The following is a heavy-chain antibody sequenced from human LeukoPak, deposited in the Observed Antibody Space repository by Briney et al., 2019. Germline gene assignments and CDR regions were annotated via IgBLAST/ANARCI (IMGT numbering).Heavy chain of an antibody. CDR3: AKDSPRVYSSSWYIADNPDY. CDR1: GFIFSNYA. J-gene: IGHJ4*02. CDR2: IRYDGSHK. Sequence: PGGSLRLSCAASGFIFSNYAIHWVRQAPGKGLEWVAFIRYDGSHKYYADSVKGRFTISRDNSKNTLYLQMNSLGAEDTAVYNCAKDSPRVYSSSWYIADNPDYWGQGTLVTVSS. V-gene: IGHV3-30*02. D-gene: IGHD6-13*01.